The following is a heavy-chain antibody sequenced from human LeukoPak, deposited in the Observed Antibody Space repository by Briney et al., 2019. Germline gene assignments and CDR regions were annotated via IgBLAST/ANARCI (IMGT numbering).Heavy chain of an antibody. CDR1: GGAFSSYA. Sequence: ASVKVSCKASGGAFSSYAISWVRQAPGQGLEWMGGIIPIFGTANYAQKFQGRVTITTDESTSTAYMELSSLRSEDTAVYYCARDRRYYGSGSPYFDYWGQGTLVTVSS. D-gene: IGHD3-10*01. J-gene: IGHJ4*02. V-gene: IGHV1-69*05. CDR2: IIPIFGTA. CDR3: ARDRRYYGSGSPYFDY.